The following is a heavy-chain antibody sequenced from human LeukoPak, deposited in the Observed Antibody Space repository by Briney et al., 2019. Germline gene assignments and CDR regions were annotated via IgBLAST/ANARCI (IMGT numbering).Heavy chain of an antibody. CDR1: VVTFDDYA. D-gene: IGHD5-24*01. CDR3: AKDRDGYTHDYYFDY. Sequence: PGGALRLSCAASVVTFDDYAMHCGRQAPGGGLGWGSLIIGEVGSTYYAGSVKGRFTISRDNSKNSLYLEINSLRTEDTALYYCAKDRDGYTHDYYFDYWGQGTLVTVSS. J-gene: IGHJ4*02. V-gene: IGHV3-43*02. CDR2: IIGEVGST.